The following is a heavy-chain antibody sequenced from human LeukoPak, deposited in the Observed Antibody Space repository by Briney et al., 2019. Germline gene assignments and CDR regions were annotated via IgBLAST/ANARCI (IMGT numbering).Heavy chain of an antibody. D-gene: IGHD1-14*01. Sequence: GGSLRLSCEVSEFPFSIYATAWVRQAPGQGLEWVSAIDATGSDKYYTDSVKGRFTISRDNSKNTVYLQMNSLRVEDTAVYYCADYRKPQGLDYWGQGTLVTVSS. CDR2: IDATGSDK. CDR3: ADYRKPQGLDY. V-gene: IGHV3-23*01. CDR1: EFPFSIYA. J-gene: IGHJ4*02.